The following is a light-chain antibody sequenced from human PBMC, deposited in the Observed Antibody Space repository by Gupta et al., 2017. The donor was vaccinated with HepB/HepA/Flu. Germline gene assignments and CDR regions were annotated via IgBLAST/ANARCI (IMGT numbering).Light chain of an antibody. CDR2: KDS. CDR1: ALPKQY. CDR3: QSADSSGTYPDV. V-gene: IGLV3-25*03. J-gene: IGLJ2*01. Sequence: SYELTQPPSVSVSPGQTARITCSGDALPKQYAYWYKQKPGQAPVLVIYKDSERPSGIPERFSGSSSGTTVTLTISGVQAEDEADDDCQSADSSGTYPDVFGGGTKLTVL.